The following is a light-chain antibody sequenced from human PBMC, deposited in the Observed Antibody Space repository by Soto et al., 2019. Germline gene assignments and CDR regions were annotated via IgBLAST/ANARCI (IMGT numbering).Light chain of an antibody. V-gene: IGLV2-23*02. CDR3: CSYTGRHAV. CDR1: SGDVGSYNL. J-gene: IGLJ7*01. CDR2: EVT. Sequence: QSALTQPASVSGSPGQSITISCTGTSGDVGSYNLVSWYQHHPGKAPKLMIYEVTKRPSGVSNRFSGSKSDNTASLTISGLQAEDEADYYCCSYTGRHAVFGGGTQLTV.